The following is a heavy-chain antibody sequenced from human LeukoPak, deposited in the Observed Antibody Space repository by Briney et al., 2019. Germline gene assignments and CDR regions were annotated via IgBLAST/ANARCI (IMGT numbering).Heavy chain of an antibody. J-gene: IGHJ3*01. CDR2: IYYSGTT. D-gene: IGHD6-19*01. CDR1: GASVSSYY. CDR3: ARSRYSSGWYAFDV. V-gene: IGHV4-59*02. Sequence: PSETLSLTCTVSGASVSSYYWSWIRQPPGKGLEWIGYIYYSGTTNYKSSLKSRVTISVDTSKNQFSLKLSSMTGADTAFYYFARSRYSSGWYAFDVWGQGTMVTVSS.